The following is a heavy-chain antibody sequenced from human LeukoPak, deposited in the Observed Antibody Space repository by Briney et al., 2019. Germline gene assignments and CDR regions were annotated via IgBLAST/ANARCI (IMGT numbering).Heavy chain of an antibody. CDR2: IDPYSGNT. V-gene: IGHV1-18*01. CDR1: GYTFKSYA. D-gene: IGHD2-2*01. CDR3: ARVWTPGNSFDY. J-gene: IGHJ4*02. Sequence: ASVKVSCRASGYTFKSYAITWVRQAPGQGLEWMGWIDPYSGNTNYAQKFQGRVTMTTETFTSTADMEVTSLRSDDTAVYYCARVWTPGNSFDYWGQGTLVTVSS.